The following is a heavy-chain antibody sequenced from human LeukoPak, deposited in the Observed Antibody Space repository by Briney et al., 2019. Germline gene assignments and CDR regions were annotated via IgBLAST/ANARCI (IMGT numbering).Heavy chain of an antibody. CDR1: GFVFSTHG. V-gene: IGHV3-48*04. CDR3: ARAYYYDSSGYYYLLY. Sequence: PGGSLRLSCAASGFVFSTHGMNWVRQAPGKGLEWISYISSSGSTIYYADSVKGRFTISRDNAKNSLYLQMNSLRAEDTAVYYCARAYYYDSSGYYYLLYWGQGTLVTVSS. CDR2: ISSSGSTI. J-gene: IGHJ4*02. D-gene: IGHD3-22*01.